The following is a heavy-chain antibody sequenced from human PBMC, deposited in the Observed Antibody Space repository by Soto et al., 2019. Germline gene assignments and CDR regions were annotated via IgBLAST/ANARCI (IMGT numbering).Heavy chain of an antibody. D-gene: IGHD6-13*01. V-gene: IGHV1-8*01. CDR3: ARERSAAGTGWFDP. Sequence: QVQLVQSGAEVKKSGASVKVSCKASGYTFTSYDINWVRQATGQGLEWMGWMNPNSGNTGYAQKFQGRGTMTRNTSISTAYMELSSLRYEDTAVYYCARERSAAGTGWFDPWGQGTLVTVSS. CDR1: GYTFTSYD. CDR2: MNPNSGNT. J-gene: IGHJ5*02.